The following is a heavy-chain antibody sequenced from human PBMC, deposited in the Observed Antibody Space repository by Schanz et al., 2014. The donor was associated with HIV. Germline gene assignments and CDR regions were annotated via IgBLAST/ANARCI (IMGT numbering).Heavy chain of an antibody. CDR3: ARDSGSYQYFQY. Sequence: EVQLVESGGGLVKPGGSLRLSCAASGFTFSSYSMNWVRQAPGKGLEWVSSISGNTNYIYYADSVKGRFTISRDNAKNSLYLQMKSLRAEDTAVYYCARDSGSYQYFQYWGQGTPVTVSS. D-gene: IGHD1-26*01. J-gene: IGHJ1*01. CDR2: ISGNTNYI. V-gene: IGHV3-21*01. CDR1: GFTFSSYS.